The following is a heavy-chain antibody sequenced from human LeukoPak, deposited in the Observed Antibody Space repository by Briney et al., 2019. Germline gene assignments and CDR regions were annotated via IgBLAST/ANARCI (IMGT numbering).Heavy chain of an antibody. CDR2: LNTDGSST. V-gene: IGHV3-74*01. CDR3: ARGGGSNGSVRSPFDI. D-gene: IGHD2-8*01. CDR1: GFTFSSYW. Sequence: GGSLRLSCAASGFTFSSYWMHWVRQAPGKGLVWVSRLNTDGSSTYYAGSVKGRFTISRDNSKNTLYLQMDSLRAEDTAVYYCARGGGSNGSVRSPFDIWGQGTMVTVSS. J-gene: IGHJ3*02.